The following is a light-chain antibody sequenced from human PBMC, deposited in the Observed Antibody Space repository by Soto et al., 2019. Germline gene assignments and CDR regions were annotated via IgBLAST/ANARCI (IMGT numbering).Light chain of an antibody. CDR2: GAS. CDR1: QSVSSN. V-gene: IGKV3-15*01. J-gene: IGKJ4*01. Sequence: EIVMTQSPATLSVSPGERATLSCRASQSVSSNLAWYQQKPGQAPRLLIYGASTRATGIPARFSGSGSGIDFTLTISSLQPEDFATYYCQQLKSYPLTFGGGTKVDIK. CDR3: QQLKSYPLT.